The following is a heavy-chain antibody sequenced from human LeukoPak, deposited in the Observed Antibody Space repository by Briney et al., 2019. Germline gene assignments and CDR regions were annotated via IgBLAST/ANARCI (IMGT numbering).Heavy chain of an antibody. V-gene: IGHV1-58*02. CDR1: GFTFTSSA. D-gene: IGHD1-26*01. CDR3: AAEGGATEDAFDI. CDR2: IVVGSGNT. Sequence: GASVKVSCKASGFTFTSSAMQWVRQARGQRLEWIGWIVVGSGNTNYAQKFQERVTITRDMSTSTAYMELSSLRSEDTAVYYCAAEGGATEDAFDIWGQGTMATVSS. J-gene: IGHJ3*02.